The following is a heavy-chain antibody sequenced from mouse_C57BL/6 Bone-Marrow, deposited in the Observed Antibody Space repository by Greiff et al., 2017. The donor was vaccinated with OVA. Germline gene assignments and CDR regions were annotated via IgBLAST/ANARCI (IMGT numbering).Heavy chain of an antibody. CDR2: IYPRDGST. Sequence: QVQLQQSGPELVKPGASVKLSCKASGYTFTSYDINWVKQRPGQGLEWIGWIYPRDGSTKYNEKFKGKATLTVATSSSTAYMELHSLTSEDSAVYFCARHWDETWWYFDVWGTGTTVTVSS. CDR1: GYTFTSYD. J-gene: IGHJ1*03. D-gene: IGHD4-1*01. V-gene: IGHV1-85*01. CDR3: ARHWDETWWYFDV.